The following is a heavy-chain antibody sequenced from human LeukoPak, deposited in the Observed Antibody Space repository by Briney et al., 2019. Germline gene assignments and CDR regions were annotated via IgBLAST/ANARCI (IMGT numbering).Heavy chain of an antibody. Sequence: GESLKISCKGSGYSFTSYWIGWVRQMPGKGLEWMGIIYPGDSDTRYSPSFQGQVTISADKSISTAYLQWSSLKASDTAMYYCARAGWKGYSGYDLDYWGQGNLVTVCS. V-gene: IGHV5-51*01. CDR3: ARAGWKGYSGYDLDY. D-gene: IGHD5-12*01. CDR1: GYSFTSYW. J-gene: IGHJ4*02. CDR2: IYPGDSDT.